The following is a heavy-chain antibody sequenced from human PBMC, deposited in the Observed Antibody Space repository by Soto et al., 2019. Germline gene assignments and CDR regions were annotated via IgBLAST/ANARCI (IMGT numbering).Heavy chain of an antibody. CDR1: GGSFSGYY. CDR2: INHSGST. V-gene: IGHV4-34*01. J-gene: IGHJ4*02. D-gene: IGHD5-12*01. CDR3: ARGADLDIVATIAYYFDY. Sequence: SETLSLTCAVYGGSFSGYYWSWIRQPPGKGLEWIGEINHSGSTNYNPSLKSRVTISVDTSKNQFSLKLSSVTAADTAVYYCARGADLDIVATIAYYFDYWGQGTLVTVSS.